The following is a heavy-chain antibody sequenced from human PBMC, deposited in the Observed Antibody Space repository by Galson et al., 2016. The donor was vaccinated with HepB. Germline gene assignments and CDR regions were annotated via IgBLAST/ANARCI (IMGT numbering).Heavy chain of an antibody. CDR2: TYYSSKWYN. CDR1: GDSVSRNNVA. D-gene: IGHD5/OR15-5a*01. Sequence: CAISGDSVSRNNVAWYWIRQSPSRGLEWLGRTYYSSKWYNDCALSLKSRISINADTSKNQIFLQLNSVTPGDTAVYYCARDGRLKYYGMDVWGQGTTVTVSS. V-gene: IGHV6-1*01. CDR3: ARDGRLKYYGMDV. J-gene: IGHJ6*02.